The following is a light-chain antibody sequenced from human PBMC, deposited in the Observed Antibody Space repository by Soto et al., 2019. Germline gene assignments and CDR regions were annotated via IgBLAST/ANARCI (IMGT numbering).Light chain of an antibody. CDR2: KAS. V-gene: IGKV1-5*03. Sequence: DIQMTQSPSTLPASVGDRVTITCRASQNINNWFAWYQQKTGKGPSLLIYKASNLESGVSSRFSGSGSGTEFTLTISSLQPDDIGTYYCQQNNRYPWTFGQGTKVDIK. CDR3: QQNNRYPWT. J-gene: IGKJ1*01. CDR1: QNINNW.